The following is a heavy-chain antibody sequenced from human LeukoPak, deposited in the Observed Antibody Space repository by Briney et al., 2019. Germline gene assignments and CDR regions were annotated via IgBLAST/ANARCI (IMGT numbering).Heavy chain of an antibody. J-gene: IGHJ4*02. V-gene: IGHV1-2*02. D-gene: IGHD5-12*01. CDR3: ARDRILYSGYDVFDY. CDR1: GYTFTGYY. CDR2: INPNSGGT. Sequence: ASVKVSCKASGYTFTGYYMHWVRQAPGQGLEWMGWINPNSGGTNYAQKFQGRVTMTRDTSISTAYMELSRLRSDGTAVYYCARDRILYSGYDVFDYWGQGTLVTVSS.